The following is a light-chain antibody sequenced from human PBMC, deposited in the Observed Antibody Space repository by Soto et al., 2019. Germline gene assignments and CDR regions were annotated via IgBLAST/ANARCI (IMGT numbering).Light chain of an antibody. V-gene: IGKV3-20*01. CDR2: GAS. J-gene: IGKJ1*01. Sequence: EIVLTQSPGTLSLSPGERATLSCRASQSVSSRYLAWYQQKPGQAPRLLIYGASSRATGIPARFGGSGSGTDFTLAISRLEPEDFAVYYCQQYGSSPQWTFGQGTKVEIK. CDR3: QQYGSSPQWT. CDR1: QSVSSRY.